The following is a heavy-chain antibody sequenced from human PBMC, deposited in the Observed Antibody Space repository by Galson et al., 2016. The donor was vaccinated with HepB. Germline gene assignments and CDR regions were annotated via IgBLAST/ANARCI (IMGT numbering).Heavy chain of an antibody. CDR2: VYSGGNS. D-gene: IGHD1-14*01. CDR1: GVSVSNNNYY. J-gene: IGHJ4*02. V-gene: IGHV4-39*01. CDR3: VSGRPFSAGDY. Sequence: SETLSLTCRVSGVSVSNNNYYWGWSRQSPGKGLEWVGSVYSGGNSYYKSSLKSRITISVDTSQNQVSLTMKSVTAADTAFYYCVSGRPFSAGDYWGPGTLVTVAS.